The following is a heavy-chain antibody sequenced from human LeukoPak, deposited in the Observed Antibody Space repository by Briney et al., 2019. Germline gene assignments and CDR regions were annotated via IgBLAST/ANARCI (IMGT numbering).Heavy chain of an antibody. J-gene: IGHJ4*02. Sequence: GGSLRLSCAASGFTFSSYSMNWVRQAPGKGLEWVAVIWYDGSNKYYADSVKGRFTISRDNSKNTLYLQMNSLRAEDTAVYYCARYSSSGWYAAHFDYWGQGTLVTVSS. CDR1: GFTFSSYS. D-gene: IGHD6-19*01. CDR3: ARYSSSGWYAAHFDY. CDR2: IWYDGSNK. V-gene: IGHV3-33*08.